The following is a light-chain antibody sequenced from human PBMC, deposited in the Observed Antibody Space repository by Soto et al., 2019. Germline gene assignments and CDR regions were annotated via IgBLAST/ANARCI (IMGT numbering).Light chain of an antibody. CDR2: GAS. V-gene: IGKV3D-7*01. J-gene: IGKJ4*01. CDR3: LSGHSRP. Sequence: PGERVPLSCRASQTVSSRYLTWYQHKLGQAPRLLIYGASTRATGIPARFSGSASGTDFTLTISSLQPEDFATYFCLSGHSRPFGGGTKVDIK. CDR1: QTVSSRY.